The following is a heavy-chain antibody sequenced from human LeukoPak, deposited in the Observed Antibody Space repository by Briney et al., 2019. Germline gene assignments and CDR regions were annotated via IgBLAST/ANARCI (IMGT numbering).Heavy chain of an antibody. J-gene: IGHJ4*02. D-gene: IGHD7-27*01. Sequence: PGGSLRLSCAASGFTFSSYSMNWVRQAPGKGLEWVSSISSSSSYIYYADSVKGRFTISRDNAKNSLYLQMNSLRSEDTAVYYCVTELVRELGIRYFDYWGQGTLVAVSS. CDR2: ISSSSSYI. V-gene: IGHV3-21*03. CDR1: GFTFSSYS. CDR3: VTELVRELGIRYFDY.